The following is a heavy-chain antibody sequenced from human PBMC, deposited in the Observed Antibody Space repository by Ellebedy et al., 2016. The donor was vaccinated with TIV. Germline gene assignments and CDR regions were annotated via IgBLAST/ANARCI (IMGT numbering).Heavy chain of an antibody. J-gene: IGHJ3*01. CDR2: IVGIGSTT. CDR3: ARRGNYLGDAIDV. D-gene: IGHD1-7*01. CDR1: GFTFSYYS. Sequence: GGSLRLXXAASGFTFSYYSMNWVRQTPGKGLEWLSFIVGIGSTTYYADSVKGRFTISRDNAKNSLYLHMNGLRDEDTAVYFCARRGNYLGDAIDVWGQGTMVVVSS. V-gene: IGHV3-48*02.